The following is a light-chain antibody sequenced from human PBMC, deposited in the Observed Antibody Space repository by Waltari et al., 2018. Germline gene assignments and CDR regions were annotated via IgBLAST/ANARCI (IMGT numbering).Light chain of an antibody. J-gene: IGKJ1*01. V-gene: IGKV1-8*01. CDR2: ASS. Sequence: AIRVTPSPSPIPATTGDNVPIPWRPSQGVSSYWAWYQQKPGRAPKLLLYASSTLQPDVPSRFGGSGSGTDFSLTISCLQSEDFASYFCQQYYSYPVTFGQGTRVEV. CDR1: QGVSSY. CDR3: QQYYSYPVT.